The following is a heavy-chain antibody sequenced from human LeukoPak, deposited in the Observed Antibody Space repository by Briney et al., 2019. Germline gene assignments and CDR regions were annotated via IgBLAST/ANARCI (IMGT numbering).Heavy chain of an antibody. Sequence: SETLSLTCTVSGGSISSYYWSWFRQPPGKGLEWIGYIYYSGSTNYNPSLKSRVTISVDTSKNQFSLKLSSVTAADTAVYYCARDTIAAAGTEGSYYYYYGMDVWGQGTTVTVSS. CDR1: GGSISSYY. D-gene: IGHD6-13*01. CDR2: IYYSGST. V-gene: IGHV4-59*01. CDR3: ARDTIAAAGTEGSYYYYYGMDV. J-gene: IGHJ6*02.